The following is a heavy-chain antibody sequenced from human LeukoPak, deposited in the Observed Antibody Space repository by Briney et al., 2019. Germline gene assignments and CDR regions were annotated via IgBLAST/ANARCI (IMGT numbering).Heavy chain of an antibody. Sequence: VAPVKVSCKAFGYTITAYDIHWVRQAPGQGLEWMGWINPNNGGTNSAQKFQGRVTMTRDTSIGTAYMELNRLRYDDTAVYYCGRDRHWNQGNFDYWGQGTLVTVSS. CDR1: GYTITAYD. CDR3: GRDRHWNQGNFDY. CDR2: INPNNGGT. D-gene: IGHD1-1*01. J-gene: IGHJ4*02. V-gene: IGHV1-2*02.